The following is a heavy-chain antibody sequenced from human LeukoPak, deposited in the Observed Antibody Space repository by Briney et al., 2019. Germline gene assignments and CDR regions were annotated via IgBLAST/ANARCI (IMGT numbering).Heavy chain of an antibody. CDR1: GGSFSGYY. D-gene: IGHD3-22*01. J-gene: IGHJ4*02. CDR2: INHSGST. Sequence: PSETLSLTCAVYGGSFSGYYWSWIRQPPGKGLEWIGEINHSGSTYYNPSLKSRVTISVDTSKNQFSLKLSSVTAADTAVYYCARLWETYYYDSSGYYYFDYWGQGTLVTVSS. CDR3: ARLWETYYYDSSGYYYFDY. V-gene: IGHV4-34*01.